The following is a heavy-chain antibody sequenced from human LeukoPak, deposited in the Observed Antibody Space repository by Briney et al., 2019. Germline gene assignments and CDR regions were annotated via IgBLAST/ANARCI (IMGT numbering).Heavy chain of an antibody. V-gene: IGHV4-59*08. CDR1: GGSISSDC. D-gene: IGHD3-3*01. CDR2: IYNSGST. J-gene: IGHJ3*02. CDR3: ARAKEERVFLSGFDI. Sequence: SETLSLTCSVSGGSISSDCWSWIRQPPGKGLEWIGYIYNSGSTNYNPSLKSRVTMSVDTSKKQFSLKLSSVTAADTAVYYCARAKEERVFLSGFDIWGQGTMVTVSS.